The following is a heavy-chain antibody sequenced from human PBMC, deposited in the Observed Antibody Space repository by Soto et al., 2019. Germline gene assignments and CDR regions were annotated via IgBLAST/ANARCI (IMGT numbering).Heavy chain of an antibody. CDR1: GFSFSEYS. V-gene: IGHV3-23*01. CDR2: ISGDTATT. Sequence: LRLSCAASGFSFSEYSMTWVRQAPGKGLQGVSAISGDTATTHYADSVKGRFTISRDNSRDTLYLQMNSLRVEDTAIYYCAKPLQQWLLQGSGVDVWGQGTTVTVSS. J-gene: IGHJ6*02. CDR3: AKPLQQWLLQGSGVDV. D-gene: IGHD6-19*01.